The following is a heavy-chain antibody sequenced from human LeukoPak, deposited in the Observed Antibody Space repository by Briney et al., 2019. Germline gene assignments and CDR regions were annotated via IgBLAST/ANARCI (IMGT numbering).Heavy chain of an antibody. CDR2: IYYSETT. CDR3: ARQRADYYYYYVDV. J-gene: IGHJ6*03. CDR1: GGSIYTANYY. V-gene: IGHV4-39*01. Sequence: ASETLSLTCTVSGGSIYTANYYWGWLRQPPGKGLEWIGSIYYSETTYDNPSLKSRVTISIETSKNQFSLRLSSVTASDTAVYYCARQRADYYYYYVDVWGEGTTVAVS.